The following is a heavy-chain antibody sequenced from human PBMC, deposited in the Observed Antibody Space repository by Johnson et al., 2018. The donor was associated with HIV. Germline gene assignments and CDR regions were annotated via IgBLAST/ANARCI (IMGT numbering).Heavy chain of an antibody. D-gene: IGHD5-18*01. CDR2: IYSGGST. V-gene: IGHV3-66*01. J-gene: IGHJ3*02. CDR3: ARAPGYSRAFDI. CDR1: GFSVSSNY. Sequence: VQLVESGGGLVQPGGSLRLSCAASGFSVSSNYMTWVRQPPGKGLEWVSVIYSGGSTYHADSVKGSFSISRDNSKTTLYLEINSRRAEDTAVYYCARAPGYSRAFDIWGQGTMVTVSS.